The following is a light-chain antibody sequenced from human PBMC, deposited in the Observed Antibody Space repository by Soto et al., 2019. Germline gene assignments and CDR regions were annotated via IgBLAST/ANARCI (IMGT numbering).Light chain of an antibody. CDR1: QSVSSSY. V-gene: IGKV3-20*01. Sequence: EIVLTQPPGTLSLSPGERATLSCRASQSVSSSYLAWYQQKPGQAPRLLIYGASSRATGIPDRFSGSGSGTDFTLTISRLDPEDFAVYYCQQYGSSPPFTWTFGQGTKVDIK. J-gene: IGKJ1*01. CDR3: QQYGSSPPFTWT. CDR2: GAS.